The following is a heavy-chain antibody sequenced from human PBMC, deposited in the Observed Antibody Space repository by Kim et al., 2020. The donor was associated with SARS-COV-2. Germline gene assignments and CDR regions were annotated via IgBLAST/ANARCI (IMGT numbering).Heavy chain of an antibody. CDR2: ISAYNGNT. V-gene: IGHV1-18*04. CDR1: GYTFTSYG. Sequence: ASVKVSCKASGYTFTSYGISWVRQAPGQGLEWMGWISAYNGNTNYAQKLQGRVTMTTDTSTSTAYMELRSLRSDDTAVYYCARLSNFDWLPNYYYYGMDVWGQGTTVTVSS. J-gene: IGHJ6*02. CDR3: ARLSNFDWLPNYYYYGMDV. D-gene: IGHD3-9*01.